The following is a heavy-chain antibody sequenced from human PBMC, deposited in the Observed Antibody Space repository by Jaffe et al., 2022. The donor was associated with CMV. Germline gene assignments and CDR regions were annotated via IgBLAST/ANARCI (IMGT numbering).Heavy chain of an antibody. CDR2: ISSTGNTI. Sequence: EVQLVESGGDLVQPGGSLRLSCAASGFTFSNYEMNWVRQAPGKGLEWVSYISSTGNTIYYADSVTGRFTIARDNAKNSLSLQMNSLRAEDTAVYYCARRAYCSNTSCYRYMDVWGKGTTVTVSS. J-gene: IGHJ6*03. D-gene: IGHD2-2*02. CDR1: GFTFSNYE. V-gene: IGHV3-48*03. CDR3: ARRAYCSNTSCYRYMDV.